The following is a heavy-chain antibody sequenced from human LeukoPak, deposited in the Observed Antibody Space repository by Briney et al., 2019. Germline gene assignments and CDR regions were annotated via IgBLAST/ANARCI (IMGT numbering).Heavy chain of an antibody. D-gene: IGHD4-17*01. V-gene: IGHV3-21*01. Sequence: PGGSLRLSCAASGFTFSSYSMNWVRQAPGKGLEWVSSISSSSSYICYADSVKGRFTISRDNAKNSLYLQMNSLRAEDTAVYYCARVTTVTTFNWFDPWGRGTLVTVSS. CDR2: ISSSSSYI. CDR3: ARVTTVTTFNWFDP. J-gene: IGHJ5*02. CDR1: GFTFSSYS.